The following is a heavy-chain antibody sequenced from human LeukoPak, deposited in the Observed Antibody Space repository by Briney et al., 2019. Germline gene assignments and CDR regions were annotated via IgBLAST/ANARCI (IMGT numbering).Heavy chain of an antibody. CDR3: ARYEQRPGVTASDP. CDR2: INPDGSWT. Sequence: PGGSLRPSCAASGLTFNSYWMVWFRQAPGKGLVWVSCINPDGSWTLHADSVKGRFAISRDYARNTLYLQMNSLGVEDTAMYYCARYEQRPGVTASDPWSQGTLVTVSS. V-gene: IGHV3-74*01. J-gene: IGHJ5*02. D-gene: IGHD2-21*02. CDR1: GLTFNSYW.